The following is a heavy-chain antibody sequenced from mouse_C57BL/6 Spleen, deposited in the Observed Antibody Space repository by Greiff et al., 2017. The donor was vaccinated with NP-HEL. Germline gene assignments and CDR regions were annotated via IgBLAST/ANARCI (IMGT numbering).Heavy chain of an antibody. D-gene: IGHD1-1*01. CDR1: GYTFTDYY. CDR2: INPYNGGT. Sequence: VQLKQSGPVLVKPGASVKMSCKASGYTFTDYYMNWVKQSHGKSLEWIGVINPYNGGTSYNQKFKGKATLTVDKSSSTAYMELNSLTSEDSAVYYCARGRITTVVATDYFDYWGQGTTLTVSS. CDR3: ARGRITTVVATDYFDY. V-gene: IGHV1-19*01. J-gene: IGHJ2*01.